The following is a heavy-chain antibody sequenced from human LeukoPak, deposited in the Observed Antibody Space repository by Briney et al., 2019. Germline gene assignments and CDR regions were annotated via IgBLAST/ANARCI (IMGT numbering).Heavy chain of an antibody. Sequence: GALRLSCAASGFTFSSYAMSWVRQAPGKGLEWVSAVTGRGSSTYHADSVKGRFTISRDNSKNTLYLQMSSLRAEDTAVYYCVRNWNDVFDHWGQGTPVTVSS. V-gene: IGHV3-23*01. D-gene: IGHD1-20*01. CDR3: VRNWNDVFDH. J-gene: IGHJ4*02. CDR2: VTGRGSST. CDR1: GFTFSSYA.